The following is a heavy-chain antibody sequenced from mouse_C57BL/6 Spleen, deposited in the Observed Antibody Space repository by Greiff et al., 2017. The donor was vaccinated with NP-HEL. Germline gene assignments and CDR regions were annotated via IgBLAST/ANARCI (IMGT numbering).Heavy chain of an antibody. CDR3: ARKGFITTVDPFDY. J-gene: IGHJ2*01. V-gene: IGHV1-64*01. CDR1: GYTFTSYW. D-gene: IGHD1-1*01. Sequence: QVQLQQPGAELVKPGASVKLSCKASGYTFTSYWMHWVKQRPGQGLEWIGMIHPNSGSTNYNEKFKSKATLTVDKSSSTAYMQLSSLTSEDSAVYYRARKGFITTVDPFDYWGQGTTLTVSS. CDR2: IHPNSGST.